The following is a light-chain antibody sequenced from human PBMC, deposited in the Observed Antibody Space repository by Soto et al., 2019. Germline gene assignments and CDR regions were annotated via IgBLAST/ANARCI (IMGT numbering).Light chain of an antibody. Sequence: DIVMTQSPLSLPVTPGEPASISCRSSQSLPQTVGYNYLDWYLQRPGQAPQLLIYLGSNRASGVPDRFSGSGSGTDFTLKISRVEAEDVGVYFCMQALQTPWTFGQGTKVDIK. V-gene: IGKV2-28*01. J-gene: IGKJ1*01. CDR1: QSLPQTVGYNY. CDR3: MQALQTPWT. CDR2: LGS.